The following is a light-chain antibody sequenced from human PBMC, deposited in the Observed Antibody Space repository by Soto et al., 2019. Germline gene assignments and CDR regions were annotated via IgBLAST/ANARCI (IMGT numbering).Light chain of an antibody. Sequence: QSALTQPASVSGSPGQSITISCTGTSSDVGDYKYVSWYQQHPGKAPKLMIYEVSNRPSGVSNRFSGSKSGNTASLTISGLQAEDEAEYYCSSYTTSTTRVVFGGGTKLTVL. CDR2: EVS. CDR1: SSDVGDYKY. CDR3: SSYTTSTTRVV. J-gene: IGLJ2*01. V-gene: IGLV2-14*01.